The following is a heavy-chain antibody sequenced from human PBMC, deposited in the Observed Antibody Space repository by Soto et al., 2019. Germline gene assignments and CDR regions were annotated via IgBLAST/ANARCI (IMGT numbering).Heavy chain of an antibody. Sequence: GGSLRLSCAGSGFTFSRFAMSWVRQVPGKGLEWVSAISGSGQTTYYADSVKGRFTVSRDNSNNTLYLQMNSLRAEDTAVYYCGKGGITIFGVANTNLIEYWGQETLVTVSS. CDR1: GFTFSRFA. CDR3: GKGGITIFGVANTNLIEY. J-gene: IGHJ4*02. V-gene: IGHV3-23*01. D-gene: IGHD3-3*01. CDR2: ISGSGQTT.